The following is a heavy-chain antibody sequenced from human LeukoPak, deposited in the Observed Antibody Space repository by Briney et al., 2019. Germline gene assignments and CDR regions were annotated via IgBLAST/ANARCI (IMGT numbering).Heavy chain of an antibody. D-gene: IGHD3-22*01. CDR1: GGSISSYY. V-gene: IGHV4-59*12. CDR2: IYYSGST. CDR3: ARDLVNYDSSGYYYGGPFDY. Sequence: PSETLSLTCTVSGGSISSYYWSWIRQPPGKGLEWIGYIYYSGSTNYNPSLKSRVTISVDTSKNQFSLKLSSVTAADTAVYYCARDLVNYDSSGYYYGGPFDYWGQGTLVTVSS. J-gene: IGHJ4*02.